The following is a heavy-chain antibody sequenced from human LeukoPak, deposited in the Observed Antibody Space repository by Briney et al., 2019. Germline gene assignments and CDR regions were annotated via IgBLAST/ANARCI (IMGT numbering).Heavy chain of an antibody. D-gene: IGHD2-2*01. CDR3: AREVPAGNWFDP. V-gene: IGHV1-69*05. Sequence: ASVKVSCKASGGTFSRYAISWVRQAPGQGLEWMGGIIPIFGTANYAQKFQGRVTITTDESTSTAYMELSSLRSEDTAVYYCAREVPAGNWFDPWGQGTLVTVSS. J-gene: IGHJ5*02. CDR1: GGTFSRYA. CDR2: IIPIFGTA.